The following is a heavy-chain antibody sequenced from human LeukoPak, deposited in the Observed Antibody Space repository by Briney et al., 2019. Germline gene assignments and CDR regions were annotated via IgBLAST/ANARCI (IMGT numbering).Heavy chain of an antibody. J-gene: IGHJ6*03. Sequence: GASVKVSCKASGYTFTGYYMHWVRQAPGQGLEWMGWMNPNSGNTGYAQKFQGRVTITRNTSISTAYMELSSLRSEDTAVYYCARGRDSSGYSRYYYYMDVWGKGTTVTVSS. D-gene: IGHD3-22*01. CDR1: GYTFTGYY. CDR3: ARGRDSSGYSRYYYYMDV. V-gene: IGHV1-8*03. CDR2: MNPNSGNT.